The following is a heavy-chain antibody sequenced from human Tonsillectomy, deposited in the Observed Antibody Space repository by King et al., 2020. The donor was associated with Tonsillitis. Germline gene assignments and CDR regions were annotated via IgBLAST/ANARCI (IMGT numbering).Heavy chain of an antibody. CDR1: GFTFSDYS. V-gene: IGHV3-11*01. CDR3: ARDNTVTYTFDI. D-gene: IGHD4-17*01. Sequence: VQLVESGGGLVKPGGSLRLSCAASGFTFSDYSMACIRQAPGKGLEWISYISSSGGVISYSDSVQGRFTISRENAKNSLSLLMSRLRAEDTAVYYCARDNTVTYTFDIWGQGTMVTVSS. CDR2: ISSSGGVI. J-gene: IGHJ3*02.